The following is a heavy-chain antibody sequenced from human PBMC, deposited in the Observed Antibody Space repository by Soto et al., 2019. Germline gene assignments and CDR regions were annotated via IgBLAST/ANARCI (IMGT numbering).Heavy chain of an antibody. Sequence: SETLSLTCTVSGGSISRGGFYWSWIRHHPGKGLEWIGNIFYNGKAYNNPSLVSRLSIAVDTSKNQFSLNLTSVTAADTAVYYCARDQIALNSFDVWGQGIKVTVS. CDR2: IFYNGKA. CDR3: ARDQIALNSFDV. J-gene: IGHJ3*01. CDR1: GGSISRGGFY. D-gene: IGHD2-21*01. V-gene: IGHV4-31*03.